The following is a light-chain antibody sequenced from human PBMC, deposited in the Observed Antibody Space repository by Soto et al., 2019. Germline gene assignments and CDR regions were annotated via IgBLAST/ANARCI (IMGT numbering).Light chain of an antibody. J-gene: IGKJ1*01. CDR1: QSVTSSS. Sequence: EIVLTQSPGTLSLSPGERATLSCRASQSVTSSSLAWYQQKPGQAPRLLIYGASGRATGIPDRFSGSGSGPEFTLTIRRLEPEDFAVYFCHQYSRSPWTFRQGTKVEVK. V-gene: IGKV3-20*01. CDR3: HQYSRSPWT. CDR2: GAS.